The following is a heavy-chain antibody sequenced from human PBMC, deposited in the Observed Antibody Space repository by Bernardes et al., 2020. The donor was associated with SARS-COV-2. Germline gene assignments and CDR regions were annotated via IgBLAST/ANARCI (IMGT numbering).Heavy chain of an antibody. V-gene: IGHV4-31*03. CDR2: IYYSGST. CDR1: GGSISSGDYY. Sequence: SETLSLTCTVSGGSISSGDYYWSWIRQHPGKGLEWIGYIYYSGSTYYNPSLKSRVTISVDTTKNHFSLKLTSVTAADTAVYYCARDRLLGAQGSGQTYPPDGMDVWGQGTTVTVSS. CDR3: ARDRLLGAQGSGQTYPPDGMDV. J-gene: IGHJ6*02. D-gene: IGHD3-10*01.